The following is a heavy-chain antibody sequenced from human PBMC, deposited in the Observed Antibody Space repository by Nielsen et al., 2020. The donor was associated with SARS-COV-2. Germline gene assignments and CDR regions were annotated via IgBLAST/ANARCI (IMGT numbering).Heavy chain of an antibody. CDR1: GLTFSNYW. D-gene: IGHD4-17*01. J-gene: IGHJ4*02. CDR3: AKQSVYGAPDY. V-gene: IGHV3-74*01. CDR2: IKSDGSGT. Sequence: GESLKISCAASGLTFSNYWMHWVRQAPGKGLVWVSRIKSDGSGTRYADSVEGRFTISRDNAKNSLYLQMNSLRAEDTALYYCAKQSVYGAPDYWGQGTLVTVSS.